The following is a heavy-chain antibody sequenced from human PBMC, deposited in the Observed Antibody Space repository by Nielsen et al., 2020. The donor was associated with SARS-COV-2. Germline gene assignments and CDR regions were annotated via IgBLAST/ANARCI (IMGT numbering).Heavy chain of an antibody. CDR2: IYPGDSDT. CDR3: ARQYCSGGSCYANWFDP. Sequence: GESLKISCKGSGCSFTSYWIGWVRQMPGKGLEWMGIIYPGDSDTRYSPSFQGQVTISADKSISTAYLQWSSLKASDTAMYYCARQYCSGGSCYANWFDPWGQGTLVTVSS. J-gene: IGHJ5*02. D-gene: IGHD2-15*01. CDR1: GCSFTSYW. V-gene: IGHV5-51*01.